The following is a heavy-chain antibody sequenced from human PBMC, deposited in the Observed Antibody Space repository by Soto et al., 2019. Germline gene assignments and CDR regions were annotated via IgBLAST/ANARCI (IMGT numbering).Heavy chain of an antibody. CDR1: GFTFSSYA. CDR2: ISGSGGST. V-gene: IGHV3-23*01. Sequence: GGSLRLSCAASGFTFSSYAMSWVRQAPGKGLEWVSAISGSGGSTYYADSVKGRFTISRDNSKNTLYLQMNSLRAEDTAVYYCATPDSSGYYYREHPSCFDYWGQGTLVTVS. J-gene: IGHJ4*02. D-gene: IGHD3-22*01. CDR3: ATPDSSGYYYREHPSCFDY.